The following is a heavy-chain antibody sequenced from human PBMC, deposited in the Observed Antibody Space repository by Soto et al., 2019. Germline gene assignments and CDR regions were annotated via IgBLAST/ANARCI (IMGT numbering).Heavy chain of an antibody. D-gene: IGHD1-1*01. J-gene: IGHJ3*02. V-gene: IGHV3-64*01. Sequence: GGSLRLSCAASGFTFSSYAMHWVRQAPGKGLEYVSAISSNGGSTYYANSVKGRFTISRDNSKNTLYLQMGSLRAEDMAVYYCARGTTGTTLGAFDIWGQGTMVTVSS. CDR3: ARGTTGTTLGAFDI. CDR2: ISSNGGST. CDR1: GFTFSSYA.